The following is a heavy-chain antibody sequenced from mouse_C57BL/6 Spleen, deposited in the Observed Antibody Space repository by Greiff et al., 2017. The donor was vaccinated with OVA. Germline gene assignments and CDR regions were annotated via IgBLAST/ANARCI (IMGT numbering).Heavy chain of an antibody. CDR2: INPNNGGT. CDR3: AILRPSFAY. J-gene: IGHJ3*01. Sequence: VQLQQSGPELVKPGASVKISCKASGYTFTDYYMNWVKQSHGKSLEWIGDINPNNGGTSYNQKFKGKATLTVDKSSSTAYMELRSLTSEDSAVYYCAILRPSFAYWGQGTLVTVSA. CDR1: GYTFTDYY. D-gene: IGHD3-2*02. V-gene: IGHV1-26*01.